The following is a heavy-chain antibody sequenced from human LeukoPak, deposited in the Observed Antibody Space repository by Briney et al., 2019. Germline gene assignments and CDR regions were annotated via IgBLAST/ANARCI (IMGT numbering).Heavy chain of an antibody. CDR2: INGDGSST. D-gene: IGHD4-17*01. Sequence: GGSLRLSYAASGFTFSTYWMQWVRQAPGKGLVWVSHINGDGSSTTYADSVKGRFTISRDNAKNTLYLQMNSLRAEDTAVYYCVRDNYGVDYWGQGTLVTVSS. V-gene: IGHV3-74*01. CDR3: VRDNYGVDY. J-gene: IGHJ4*02. CDR1: GFTFSTYW.